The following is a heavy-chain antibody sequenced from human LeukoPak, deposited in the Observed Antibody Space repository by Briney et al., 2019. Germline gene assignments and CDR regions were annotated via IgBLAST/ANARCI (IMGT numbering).Heavy chain of an antibody. CDR3: ARDGYFDH. Sequence: GASVKVSCKASAYTFTNYGTAWVRQAPGQGLEWMGWISAHNGNTNYAQKLQGRVTMTTDTSTSAAYMELRSLRTDDTAVYYCARDGYFDHWGQGTLVTVSS. CDR1: AYTFTNYG. V-gene: IGHV1-18*01. J-gene: IGHJ4*02. CDR2: ISAHNGNT.